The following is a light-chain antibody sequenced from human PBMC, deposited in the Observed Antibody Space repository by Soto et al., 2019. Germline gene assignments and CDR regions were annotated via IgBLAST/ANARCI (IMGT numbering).Light chain of an antibody. Sequence: DIQMTQSPSTLSGSVGDRVTITCRASQTISSWLAWYQQKPGKAPKLLIYKASTLESGVPSRFSGSGSGTEFTLTVSSLQPEDFATYYCQQYNSYWTFAQGTKV. J-gene: IGKJ1*01. CDR3: QQYNSYWT. CDR1: QTISSW. V-gene: IGKV1-5*03. CDR2: KAS.